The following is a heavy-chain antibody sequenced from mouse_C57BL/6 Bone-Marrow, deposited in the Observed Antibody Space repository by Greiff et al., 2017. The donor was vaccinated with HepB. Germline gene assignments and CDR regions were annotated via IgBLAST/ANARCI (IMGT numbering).Heavy chain of an antibody. J-gene: IGHJ2*01. CDR2: ISSGGSYT. CDR1: GFTFSSYG. V-gene: IGHV5-6*01. Sequence: EVMLVESGGDLVKPGGSLKLSCAASGFTFSSYGMSWVRQTPDKRLEWVATISSGGSYTYYPDSVKGRLTIARDNAKNTLYLQRSSLKSEDTAMYYCARSPIGYSDYWGQGTTLTVAS. CDR3: ARSPIGYSDY.